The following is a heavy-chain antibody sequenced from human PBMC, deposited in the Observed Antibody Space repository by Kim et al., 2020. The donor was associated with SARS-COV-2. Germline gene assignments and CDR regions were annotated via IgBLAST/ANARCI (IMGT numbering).Heavy chain of an antibody. J-gene: IGHJ3*02. V-gene: IGHV1-18*01. CDR1: GYTFTSYG. CDR2: ISAYNGNT. Sequence: ASVKVSCKASGYTFTSYGISWVRQAPGQGLEWMGWISAYNGNTNYAQKLQGRVTMTTDTSTSTAYMELRSLRSDDTAVYYCARGGSRVTMIVVVMADAFDIWGQETMVTVSS. CDR3: ARGGSRVTMIVVVMADAFDI. D-gene: IGHD3-22*01.